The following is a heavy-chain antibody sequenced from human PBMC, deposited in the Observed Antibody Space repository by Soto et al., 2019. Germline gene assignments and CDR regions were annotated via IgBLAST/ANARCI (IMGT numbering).Heavy chain of an antibody. CDR3: ARHGFGPLHGLVDV. V-gene: IGHV4-59*08. CDR2: INYDGYS. J-gene: IGHJ6*02. CDR1: GGSITNYY. Sequence: QVQLQESGPGLVKPSETLSLTYTVSGGSITNYYCSWFRQPPGKGLEWIGYINYDGYSAYNLSLKRRVTLSMDASKTQFSLMLESVTATVTAVYYCARHGFGPLHGLVDVWGPGTTVIVSS. D-gene: IGHD3-10*01.